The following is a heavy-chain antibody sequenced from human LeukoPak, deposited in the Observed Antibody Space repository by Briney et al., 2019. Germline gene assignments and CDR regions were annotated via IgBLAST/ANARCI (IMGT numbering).Heavy chain of an antibody. J-gene: IGHJ3*02. V-gene: IGHV1-2*02. CDR3: ARGRPGVGATTSGAFDI. CDR1: GYTFTGYY. CDR2: INPNSGGT. Sequence: GASVKVSCTASGYTFTGYYMHWVRQAPGQGLEWMGWINPNSGGTNYAQKFQGRVTMTRDTSISTAYMELSRLRSDDTAVYYCARGRPGVGATTSGAFDIWGQGTMVTVSS. D-gene: IGHD1-26*01.